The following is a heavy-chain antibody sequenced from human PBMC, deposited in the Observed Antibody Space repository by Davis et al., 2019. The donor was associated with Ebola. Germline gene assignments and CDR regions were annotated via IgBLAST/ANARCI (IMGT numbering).Heavy chain of an antibody. Sequence: GESLKISCAASGFTFSSYAMSWVRQAPGKGLEWVSYISSSGSTIYYADSVKGRFTISRDNAKNSLYLQMNSLRDEDTAVYYCARAPRAITMVQGVMWYYYYYGMDVWGQGTTVTVSS. CDR2: ISSSGSTI. D-gene: IGHD3-10*01. V-gene: IGHV3-48*02. CDR3: ARAPRAITMVQGVMWYYYYYGMDV. CDR1: GFTFSSYA. J-gene: IGHJ6*02.